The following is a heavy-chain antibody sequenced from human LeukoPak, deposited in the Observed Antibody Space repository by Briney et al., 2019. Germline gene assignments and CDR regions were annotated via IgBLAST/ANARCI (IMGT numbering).Heavy chain of an antibody. D-gene: IGHD1-26*01. CDR3: ARVPDSGSAIDH. V-gene: IGHV3-74*01. Sequence: GRPLRLSCVGSGFVFNNYAMHWVRHPPGKGLVWVSRINSDGSSTSYADSVKGRFTISRDNAKNTLYLQMNSLRAEDTAVYYCARVPDSGSAIDHWGQGTLVTVSS. J-gene: IGHJ4*02. CDR2: INSDGSST. CDR1: GFVFNNYA.